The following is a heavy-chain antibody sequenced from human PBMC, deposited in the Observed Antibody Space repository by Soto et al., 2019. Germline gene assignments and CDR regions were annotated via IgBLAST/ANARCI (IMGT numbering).Heavy chain of an antibody. V-gene: IGHV4-31*03. D-gene: IGHD6-13*01. J-gene: IGHJ4*02. CDR1: GGSINSGGYY. CDR3: ARGYRQSGYSSSWVFDY. CDR2: MYYSGST. Sequence: QVQLRESGPGLVKPSQTLSLTCTVSGGSINSGGYYWNWIRQHPGKGLEWIGYMYYSGSTYYNPFLRSRVIISSDTSGNHFSLTLSSVTAADPAVYFCARGYRQSGYSSSWVFDYWGQGTLVNFSS.